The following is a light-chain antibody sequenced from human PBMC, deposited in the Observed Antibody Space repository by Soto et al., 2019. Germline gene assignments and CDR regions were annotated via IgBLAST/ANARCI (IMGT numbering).Light chain of an antibody. V-gene: IGKV3-11*01. J-gene: IGKJ5*01. CDR2: DAA. CDR3: QQGGNWPLT. CDR1: QSGSSH. Sequence: IVLTQSPGNVCGSXWRGSTVSXXASQSGSSHLAWYQQKRGQAPRLLIYDAASRASGIPARFSGSGSGTDFTLTISYLEPEDFAVYYCQQGGNWPLTFGQGTRLEIK.